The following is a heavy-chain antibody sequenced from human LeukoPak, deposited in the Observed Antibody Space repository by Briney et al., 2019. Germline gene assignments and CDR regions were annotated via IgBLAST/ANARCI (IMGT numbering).Heavy chain of an antibody. CDR3: ARTRTVYLGYCSGGSCDFDY. D-gene: IGHD2-15*01. J-gene: IGHJ4*02. CDR1: GGSFSHYY. V-gene: IGHV4-34*01. CDR2: IDHSGST. Sequence: SETLSVTCEVYGGSFSHYYWSWIRQPPGKGLEWIGEIDHSGSTNYNPSLKSRVTISVDTSKNQFSLKLSSVTAADTAVYYCARTRTVYLGYCSGGSCDFDYWGQGTLVTASS.